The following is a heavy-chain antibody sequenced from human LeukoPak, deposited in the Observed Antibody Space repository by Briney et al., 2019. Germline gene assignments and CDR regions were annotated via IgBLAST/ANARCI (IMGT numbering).Heavy chain of an antibody. CDR2: IYYSGST. V-gene: IGHV4-39*07. CDR1: GGSISSSSYY. Sequence: SETLSLTCTVSGGSISSSSYYWGWIRQPPGKGLEWIGSIYYSGSTYYNPSLKSRVTISVDTSKNQFSLKLSSVTAADTAVYYCARDRTTVTNGALDYWGQGTLVTVSS. D-gene: IGHD4-17*01. CDR3: ARDRTTVTNGALDY. J-gene: IGHJ4*02.